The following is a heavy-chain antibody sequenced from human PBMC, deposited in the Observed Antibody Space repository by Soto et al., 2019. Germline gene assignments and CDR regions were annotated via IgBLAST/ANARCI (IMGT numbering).Heavy chain of an antibody. CDR1: GFTFINYA. J-gene: IGHJ4*02. CDR2: ISGNGAST. Sequence: GSLRLSCAASGFTFINYAMTWVRQAPGEGLEWVSTISGNGASTHYADSVKGRFSISRDNSKNKLYLQMNSLRADDTAVYYCAKDYGSSRYFFDYWGKGALVTVSS. V-gene: IGHV3-23*01. D-gene: IGHD6-19*01. CDR3: AKDYGSSRYFFDY.